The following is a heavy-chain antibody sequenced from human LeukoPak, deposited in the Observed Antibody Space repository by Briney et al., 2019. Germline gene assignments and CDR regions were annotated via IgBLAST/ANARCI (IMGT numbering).Heavy chain of an antibody. Sequence: GGSLRLSCAASGFTFSSSSINWVRRAPRKGLEWVSSISSSSTYIYYADSVKGRFTISRDNAKNSLYLQMNSLRAEDTAVYYCARERVDYGDWSRYYHYGMDVWGQGTTVTVTS. CDR1: GFTFSSSS. CDR3: ARERVDYGDWSRYYHYGMDV. J-gene: IGHJ6*02. D-gene: IGHD4-17*01. V-gene: IGHV3-21*01. CDR2: ISSSSTYI.